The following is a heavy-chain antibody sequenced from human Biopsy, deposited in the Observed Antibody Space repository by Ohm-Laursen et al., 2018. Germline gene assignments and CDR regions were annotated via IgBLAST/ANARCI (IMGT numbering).Heavy chain of an antibody. D-gene: IGHD6-19*01. CDR3: ARDVGSSGWYYYGMDV. Sequence: SLRLSCSASGFTLNKHGMDWVRLAPGKGLEWVGRTRNNGKTYTKEYAASVKGRFTISRDDSKNSLYLQMNSLKTEDTAVYFCARDVGSSGWYYYGMDVWGQGTTVTVS. CDR1: GFTLNKHG. CDR2: TRNNGKTYTK. J-gene: IGHJ6*02. V-gene: IGHV3-72*01.